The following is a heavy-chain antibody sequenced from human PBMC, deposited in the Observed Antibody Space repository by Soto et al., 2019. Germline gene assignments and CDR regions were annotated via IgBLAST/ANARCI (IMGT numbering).Heavy chain of an antibody. V-gene: IGHV1-3*01. D-gene: IGHD2-21*02. Sequence: GYTFTSYAMHWVRQAPGQRLEWMGWINAGNGNTKYSQKFQGRVTITRDTSASTAYMELSSLRSEDTAVYYCARSIVVVTALDYWGQGTLVTVSS. CDR3: ARSIVVVTALDY. CDR1: GYTFTSYA. CDR2: INAGNGNT. J-gene: IGHJ4*02.